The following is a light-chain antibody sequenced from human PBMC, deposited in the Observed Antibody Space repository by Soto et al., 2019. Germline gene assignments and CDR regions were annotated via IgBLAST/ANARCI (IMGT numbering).Light chain of an antibody. CDR2: GTS. J-gene: IGKJ5*01. Sequence: EILLTQSPATLSVSPGERATLSCRASESVSIYLAWYQQKPGQAPRLLIYGTSTRATGVPARFSGSGSGTEFALTISSLQSEDSAVYYCQQYINWPPITFGQGTRLESK. CDR1: ESVSIY. CDR3: QQYINWPPIT. V-gene: IGKV3-15*01.